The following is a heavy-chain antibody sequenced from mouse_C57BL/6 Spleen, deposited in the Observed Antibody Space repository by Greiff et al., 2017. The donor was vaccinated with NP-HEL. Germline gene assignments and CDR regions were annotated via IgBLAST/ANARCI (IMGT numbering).Heavy chain of an antibody. CDR1: GFTFSSYA. V-gene: IGHV5-4*01. CDR3: AREGLLSYYFDY. Sequence: EVKLVESGGGLVKPGGSLKLSCAASGFTFSSYAMSWVRQTPEKRLEWVATISDGGSYTYYPDNVKGRFTISRDNAKNNLYLQMSHLKSEDTAMYYCAREGLLSYYFDYWGQGTTLTVSS. CDR2: ISDGGSYT. D-gene: IGHD2-1*01. J-gene: IGHJ2*01.